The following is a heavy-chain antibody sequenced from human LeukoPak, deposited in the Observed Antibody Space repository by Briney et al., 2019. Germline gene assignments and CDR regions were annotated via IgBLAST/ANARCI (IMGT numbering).Heavy chain of an antibody. Sequence: EASVKVSCKASGYTFTNYGISWVRQAPGQGLEWMGGIIPIFGTANYAQKFQGRVTITADESTSTAYMELSSLRSEDTAVYYCARAPLSIAVAGYNAFDIWGQGTMVTVSS. D-gene: IGHD6-19*01. CDR2: IIPIFGTA. CDR1: GYTFTNYG. V-gene: IGHV1-69*13. J-gene: IGHJ3*02. CDR3: ARAPLSIAVAGYNAFDI.